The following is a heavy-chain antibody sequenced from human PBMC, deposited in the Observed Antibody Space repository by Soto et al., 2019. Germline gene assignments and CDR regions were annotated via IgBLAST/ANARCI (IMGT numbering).Heavy chain of an antibody. J-gene: IGHJ4*02. D-gene: IGHD3-22*01. V-gene: IGHV3-21*01. CDR3: ARGSFFYETSGYYPPDY. Sequence: PGGSLRLSCAASGFTFMSYTMNWVRQAPGTGLEWAASISSSSSYIEYADSLKGRFTISRDNAKNSVHLQMRSLRAEDTAVYYCARGSFFYETSGYYPPDYWGQGTLVTVSS. CDR1: GFTFMSYT. CDR2: ISSSSSYI.